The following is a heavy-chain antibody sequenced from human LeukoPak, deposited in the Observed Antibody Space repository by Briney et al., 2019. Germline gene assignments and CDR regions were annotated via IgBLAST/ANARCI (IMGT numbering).Heavy chain of an antibody. D-gene: IGHD3-16*01. J-gene: IGHJ1*01. CDR3: AKDDAWGRFYH. CDR2: SSSIGGRT. V-gene: IGHV3-23*01. CDR1: GFTFGDYA. Sequence: GGSLRLSCTASGFTFGDYAMTWVRQAPGKGLEWVSGSSSIGGRTYYADSVKGRFTVTRDNSRNTLYLQMNSLRAEDTGVYYCAKDDAWGRFYHWGQGTLVTVSS.